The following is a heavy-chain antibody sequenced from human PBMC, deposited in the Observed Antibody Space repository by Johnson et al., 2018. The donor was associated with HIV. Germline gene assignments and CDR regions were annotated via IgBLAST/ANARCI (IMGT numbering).Heavy chain of an antibody. J-gene: IGHJ3*02. CDR2: ISRSGSTI. Sequence: QVQLVESGGGLVKPGGSLRLSCVASGFTFSDYYMSWIRQAPGKGLEWVSYISRSGSTIYYADSVNGRFPLSRDNAKNSLYLQMNSLRAEDTAVYYCARSEVTAPSPPAGAFDIWGQGTMVTVSS. CDR3: ARSEVTAPSPPAGAFDI. V-gene: IGHV3-11*04. CDR1: GFTFSDYY. D-gene: IGHD4-23*01.